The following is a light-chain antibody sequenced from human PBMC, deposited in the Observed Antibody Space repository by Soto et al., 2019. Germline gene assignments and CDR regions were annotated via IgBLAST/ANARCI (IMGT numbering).Light chain of an antibody. J-gene: IGLJ3*02. CDR2: EVS. CDR3: SSSTTSSTLVV. Sequence: QSALTQPASVSGSPGQSITISCTGTSSDVGGYNYVSWYQQHPGKAPKLMIYEVSYRPSGVSDRFSGSKSGNTASLTISGLQAEDEADYYCSSSTTSSTLVVFGGGTKLTVL. V-gene: IGLV2-14*01. CDR1: SSDVGGYNY.